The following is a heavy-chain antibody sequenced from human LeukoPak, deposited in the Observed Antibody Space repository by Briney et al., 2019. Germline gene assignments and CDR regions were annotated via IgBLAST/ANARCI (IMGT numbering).Heavy chain of an antibody. CDR3: ARSRTGSGFLFDY. Sequence: ASVKVSFKSSGYTFTGYYMHWVRQAPGQGLEWMGWINPNSGGTNYAQKFQGRVTMTRDTSISTAYMELSRLRSDDTAVYYCARSRTGSGFLFDYWGQGTLVTVSS. CDR1: GYTFTGYY. D-gene: IGHD3-10*01. J-gene: IGHJ4*02. V-gene: IGHV1-2*02. CDR2: INPNSGGT.